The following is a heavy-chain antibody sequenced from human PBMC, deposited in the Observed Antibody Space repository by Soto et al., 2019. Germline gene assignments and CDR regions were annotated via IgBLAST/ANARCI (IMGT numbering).Heavy chain of an antibody. D-gene: IGHD2-2*01. CDR3: ARLVRGYCTGTSCYDY. Sequence: SETLSLTCTVSGGSISSGDYYWSWIRRPPGKGLEWIGYIYYSVSTYYNPSHKSRVTISVDTSKNQFSLKLSSVTAADTAVYYCARLVRGYCTGTSCYDYWGQGTLVTVSS. J-gene: IGHJ4*02. CDR1: GGSISSGDYY. CDR2: IYYSVST. V-gene: IGHV4-30-4*01.